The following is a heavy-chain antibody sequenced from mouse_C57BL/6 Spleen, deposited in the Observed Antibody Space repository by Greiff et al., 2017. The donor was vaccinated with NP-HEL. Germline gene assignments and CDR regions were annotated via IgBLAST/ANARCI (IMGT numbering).Heavy chain of an antibody. D-gene: IGHD1-1*01. V-gene: IGHV1-80*01. CDR3: ARDGDYYGSRVAY. Sequence: QVQLQQSGAELVKPGASVKISCKASGYAFSSYWMNWVKQRPGKGLEWIGQIYPGDGDTNYNGKFKGKATLTADKSSSTAYMQLSSLTSEDSAVYFCARDGDYYGSRVAYWGQGTLVTVSA. CDR1: GYAFSSYW. CDR2: IYPGDGDT. J-gene: IGHJ3*01.